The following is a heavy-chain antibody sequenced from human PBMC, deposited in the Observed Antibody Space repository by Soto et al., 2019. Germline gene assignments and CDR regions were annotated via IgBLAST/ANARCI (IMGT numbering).Heavy chain of an antibody. CDR3: ARELTLTVTTVIPYYYYGMDV. CDR2: IIPIFGTA. J-gene: IGHJ6*02. V-gene: IGHV1-69*01. Sequence: QVQLVQSGAEVKKPGSSVKVSCKASGGTFSTYAISWVRQAPGQGLEWMGGIIPIFGTANYAQKFQGRVTITADESTSTAYMELSSLRSEDTAVYYCARELTLTVTTVIPYYYYGMDVWGQGTTVTVSS. CDR1: GGTFSTYA. D-gene: IGHD4-17*01.